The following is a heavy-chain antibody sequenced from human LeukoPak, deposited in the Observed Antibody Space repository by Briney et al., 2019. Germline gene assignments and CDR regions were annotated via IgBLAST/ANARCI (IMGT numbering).Heavy chain of an antibody. V-gene: IGHV3-23*01. Sequence: QPGGTLRLSCAASGFTFSDYGMSWVRQAPGKGLEWVSTISDGGSITYYADSVKGRFTISRDNSKNTLFLQMSSLRAEDTAVYYCARIPTLSPLRYFDWLPNTYFDYWGQGTLVTVSS. CDR1: GFTFSDYG. D-gene: IGHD3-9*01. CDR2: ISDGGSIT. J-gene: IGHJ4*02. CDR3: ARIPTLSPLRYFDWLPNTYFDY.